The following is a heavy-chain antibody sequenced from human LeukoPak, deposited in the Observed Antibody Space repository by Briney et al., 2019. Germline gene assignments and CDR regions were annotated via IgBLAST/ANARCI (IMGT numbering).Heavy chain of an antibody. V-gene: IGHV1-69*05. D-gene: IGHD4-17*01. CDR2: IIPIFGTA. CDR1: GGTFSSYA. J-gene: IGHJ4*02. Sequence: GASVRVSCKASGGTFSSYAISWVRQAPGQGLEWMGGIIPIFGTANYAQKLQGRVTMTTDTSTSTAYMELRSLRSDDTAVYYCARDRNGDSGSSGNWGQGTLVTVSS. CDR3: ARDRNGDSGSSGN.